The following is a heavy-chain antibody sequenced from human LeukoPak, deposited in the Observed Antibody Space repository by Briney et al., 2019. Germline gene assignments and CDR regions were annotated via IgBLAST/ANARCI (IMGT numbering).Heavy chain of an antibody. CDR3: ARLSMLGYCSGGSCSLAMDV. Sequence: PSETLSLTCTVSGGSISSSSYYWGWIRQPPGKGLEWLGSMYYSGSTYYNPSLKSRVTISGDTSKNQFSLKLSSVTAADTAVYYCARLSMLGYCSGGSCSLAMDVWGKGTTVTISS. CDR2: MYYSGST. CDR1: GGSISSSSYY. J-gene: IGHJ6*04. V-gene: IGHV4-39*01. D-gene: IGHD2-15*01.